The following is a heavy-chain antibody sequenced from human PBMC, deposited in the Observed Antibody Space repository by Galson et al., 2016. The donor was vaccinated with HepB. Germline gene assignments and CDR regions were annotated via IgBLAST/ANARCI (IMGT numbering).Heavy chain of an antibody. J-gene: IGHJ6*02. V-gene: IGHV3-30*03. CDR1: GFTFNNYG. Sequence: SLRLSCAASGFTFNNYGMHWVRQAPGTGLEWVAVISSDGSNVPHVDSVKGRFTISRDNSKNTLYLQMSSLRPEDTAVYYCARDGATAPEGYYYGMDVWGQGTTVTVSS. CDR3: ARDGATAPEGYYYGMDV. CDR2: ISSDGSNV. D-gene: IGHD1-26*01.